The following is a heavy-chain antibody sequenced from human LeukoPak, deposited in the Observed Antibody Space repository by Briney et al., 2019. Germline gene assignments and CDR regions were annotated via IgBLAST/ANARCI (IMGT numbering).Heavy chain of an antibody. J-gene: IGHJ4*02. Sequence: ASVKVSCKASAYTFTSYGISWVRQAPGQGLEWMGWISVYNGHTNYAQNLQGRVTMTTDTSTSTAYMELRSLRSDDTAVYYCARDLRVTRGPDYWGQGTLVTVSS. CDR2: ISVYNGHT. CDR1: AYTFTSYG. V-gene: IGHV1-18*01. CDR3: ARDLRVTRGPDY.